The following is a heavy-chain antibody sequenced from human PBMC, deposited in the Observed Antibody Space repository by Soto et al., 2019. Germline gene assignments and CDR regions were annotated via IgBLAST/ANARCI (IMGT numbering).Heavy chain of an antibody. CDR2: TYYRSKWYN. Sequence: PSQTLSLTCAISGDSVSSNSAAWNWIRQSPSRGLEWLGRTYYRSKWYNDYAVSVKSRMTINPDTSKNQFSLQLNSVTPEDTAVYYCARGHPSYGVPAAIKSNWFDPWGQGTLVTVSS. D-gene: IGHD2-2*01. CDR1: GDSVSSNSAA. CDR3: ARGHPSYGVPAAIKSNWFDP. J-gene: IGHJ5*02. V-gene: IGHV6-1*01.